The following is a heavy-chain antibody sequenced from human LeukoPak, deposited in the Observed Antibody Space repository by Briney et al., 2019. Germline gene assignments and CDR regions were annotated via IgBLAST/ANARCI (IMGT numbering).Heavy chain of an antibody. V-gene: IGHV3-30-3*01. J-gene: IGHJ3*02. Sequence: PGGSLRLSCAASGFTFSSYAMHWVRQAPGKGLEWVAVISYDGSNKYYADSVKGRFTISRDNSKNTLYLQMNSLRAEDTAVCYCARSSGARSSWFGELFVLFSDAFDIWGQGTMVTVSS. CDR1: GFTFSSYA. CDR3: ARSSGARSSWFGELFVLFSDAFDI. CDR2: ISYDGSNK. D-gene: IGHD3-10*01.